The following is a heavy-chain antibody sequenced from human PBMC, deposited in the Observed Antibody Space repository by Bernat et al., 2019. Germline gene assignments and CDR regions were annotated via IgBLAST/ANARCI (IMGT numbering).Heavy chain of an antibody. CDR1: GFSFSINA. V-gene: IGHV3-23*01. Sequence: EVQLLESGGGLVQPGGSLRISCAASGFSFSINAMSWVRQAPGRGLEWVSSISESGSSTFYADSVKGRFTISRDNSKNTLYLQMNSLRAEDTAVYYCAREGSGNWFDPWGQGTLVTVSS. CDR2: ISESGSST. D-gene: IGHD1-26*01. CDR3: AREGSGNWFDP. J-gene: IGHJ5*02.